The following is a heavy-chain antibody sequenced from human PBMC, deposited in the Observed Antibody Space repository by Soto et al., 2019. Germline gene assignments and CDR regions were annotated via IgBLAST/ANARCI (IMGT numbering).Heavy chain of an antibody. CDR2: IIPVFATP. D-gene: IGHD4-17*01. CDR1: GGPFSDYS. CDR3: XXDPDYGANXXXXXXXX. V-gene: IGHV1-69*06. Sequence: QVQLVQSGAEVKKPGSSVKVSCKASGGPFSDYSINWVRQAPGQGLEWMGGIIPVFATPNYAQKFQGRVTITADKSXXXXXXXXXXLRSXXXXXXXXXXDPDYGANXXXXXXXXWG. J-gene: IGHJ1*01.